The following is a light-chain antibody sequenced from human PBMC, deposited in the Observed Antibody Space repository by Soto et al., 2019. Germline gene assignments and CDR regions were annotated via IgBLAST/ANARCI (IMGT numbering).Light chain of an antibody. J-gene: IGKJ5*01. CDR3: QQNYITPIT. Sequence: DIQMTQSPSTLSASVGDRVTISFQASQSISNYLNWYQQKPGKAPELLIYAASTLQSGVPSRFSGSGSGADFTLTISSLQPEDVATYYCQQNYITPITFGQGTRLEIK. CDR2: AAS. CDR1: QSISNY. V-gene: IGKV1-39*01.